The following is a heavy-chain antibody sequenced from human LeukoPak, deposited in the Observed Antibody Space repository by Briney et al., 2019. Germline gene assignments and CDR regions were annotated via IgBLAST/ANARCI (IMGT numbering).Heavy chain of an antibody. D-gene: IGHD3-10*01. V-gene: IGHV4-34*12. CDR1: GGSFSGYY. CDR2: IFYSEST. Sequence: PSETLSLTCAVSGGSFSGYYWSWIRQPPGKGLEWIGNIFYSESTYYSPSLRSRVTISVDTSKNQFSLKLSSVTAADTAVYYCARDSRSEGVDYWGQGTLVTVSS. J-gene: IGHJ4*02. CDR3: ARDSRSEGVDY.